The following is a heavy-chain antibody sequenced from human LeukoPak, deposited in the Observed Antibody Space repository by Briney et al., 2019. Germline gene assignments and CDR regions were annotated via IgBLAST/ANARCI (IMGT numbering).Heavy chain of an antibody. D-gene: IGHD3-10*01. J-gene: IGHJ4*02. CDR3: ARGTDIFLWFGESLDFDY. Sequence: GRSLRLSCAASGFTFSSYATHWVRQAPGKELEWVAVISYDGSNKYYADSVKGRFTISRDNSKNTLYLQMNSLRAEDTAVYYCARGTDIFLWFGESLDFDYWGQGTLVTVSS. V-gene: IGHV3-30-3*01. CDR2: ISYDGSNK. CDR1: GFTFSSYA.